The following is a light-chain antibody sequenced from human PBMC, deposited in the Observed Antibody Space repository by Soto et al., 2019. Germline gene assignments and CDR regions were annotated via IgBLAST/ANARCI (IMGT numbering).Light chain of an antibody. CDR3: QKYNSAPWT. Sequence: DIQMTQSPSSLSASVGDRVTITCRASQGISNYLDWYQQKPGKVPKLLIYAASTLQSGVPSRFSGSVSGTDFTLTISSLQPEDVETYYCQKYNSAPWTFGQGTKVEIK. CDR1: QGISNY. V-gene: IGKV1-27*01. J-gene: IGKJ1*01. CDR2: AAS.